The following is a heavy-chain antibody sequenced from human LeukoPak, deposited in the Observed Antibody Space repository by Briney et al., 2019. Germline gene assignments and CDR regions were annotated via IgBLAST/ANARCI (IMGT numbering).Heavy chain of an antibody. CDR2: IYYSGST. CDR3: ARALRGAVAGFAY. CDR1: GGSLSSYY. V-gene: IGHV4-59*01. D-gene: IGHD6-19*01. J-gene: IGHJ4*02. Sequence: SETLSLTCTVSGGSLSSYYWSWIRQPPGKGLEWIGYIYYSGSTNYNPSLKSRVTISVDTSKNQFSLKLSSVTAADTAVYYCARALRGAVAGFAYWGQGTLVTVSS.